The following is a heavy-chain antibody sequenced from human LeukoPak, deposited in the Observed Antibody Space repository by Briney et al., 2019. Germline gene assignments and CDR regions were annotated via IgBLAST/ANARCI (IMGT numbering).Heavy chain of an antibody. CDR2: IYYSGST. J-gene: IGHJ3*02. CDR3: ARLGRDAFDI. V-gene: IGHV4-61*05. D-gene: IGHD1-26*01. Sequence: SETLSLTCTVSGGSISSSSYYWGWIRQPPGKGLEWIGYIYYSGSTNYNPSLKSRVTISVDTSKNQFSLKLSSVTAADTAVYYCARLGRDAFDIWGQGTLVTVSS. CDR1: GGSISSSSYY.